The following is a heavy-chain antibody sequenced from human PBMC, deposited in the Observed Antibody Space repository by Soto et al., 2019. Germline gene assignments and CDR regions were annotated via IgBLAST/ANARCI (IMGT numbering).Heavy chain of an antibody. CDR3: TRLPDTAMVTCY. CDR2: IRSKANSYAT. CDR1: GFTFSGSA. D-gene: IGHD5-18*01. J-gene: IGHJ4*02. Sequence: GGSLRLSCAASGFTFSGSAMHWVRQASGKGLEWVGRIRSKANSYATAYAASVKGRFTISRDDSKNTAYLQMNSLKTEDTAVYYCTRLPDTAMVTCYWGQGTLVTVSS. V-gene: IGHV3-73*01.